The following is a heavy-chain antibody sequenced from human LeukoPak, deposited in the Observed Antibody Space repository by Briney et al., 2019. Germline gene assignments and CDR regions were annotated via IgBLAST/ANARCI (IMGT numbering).Heavy chain of an antibody. V-gene: IGHV4-59*01. CDR3: ARGPLRCTGGSCYPRLDS. D-gene: IGHD2-15*01. Sequence: SETLSLTCTVSGGSISSYYWSWIRQPPGKGLEWIGYIYYSGITNYNPSLKSRVTISVDTSKNQFSLKLSSVTAAGTAVYYCARGPLRCTGGSCYPRLDSWGQGTLVTVSS. CDR2: IYYSGIT. J-gene: IGHJ5*01. CDR1: GGSISSYY.